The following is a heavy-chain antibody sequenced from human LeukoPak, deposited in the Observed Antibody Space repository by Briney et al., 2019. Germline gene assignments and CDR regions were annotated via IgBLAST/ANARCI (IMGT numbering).Heavy chain of an antibody. D-gene: IGHD2-2*01. CDR2: ISSNGDST. CDR3: VKGSCSSASCQFDY. V-gene: IGHV3-64D*09. Sequence: PGGSLRRSGSASGFTFSTYTVHWVRQAPGKGLEYVSAISSNGDSTYYADSVKGRFTISRDNSKNTLYLQMSSLRAEDTAVYYCVKGSCSSASCQFDYWGQGTRVTVSS. J-gene: IGHJ4*02. CDR1: GFTFSTYT.